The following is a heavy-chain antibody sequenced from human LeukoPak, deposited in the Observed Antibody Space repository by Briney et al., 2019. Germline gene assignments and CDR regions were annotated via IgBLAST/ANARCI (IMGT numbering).Heavy chain of an antibody. V-gene: IGHV1-69*05. Sequence: SVKVSCKASGGTFSSYAISWVRQAPGQGLEWMGGIIPIFGTANYAQKFQGRVTITTDESTSTAYMDLSSLRSEDTAVYYCASVYDFSGWYYYYYMDVWGKGTTVTVSS. J-gene: IGHJ6*03. CDR2: IIPIFGTA. D-gene: IGHD3-3*01. CDR1: GGTFSSYA. CDR3: ASVYDFSGWYYYYYMDV.